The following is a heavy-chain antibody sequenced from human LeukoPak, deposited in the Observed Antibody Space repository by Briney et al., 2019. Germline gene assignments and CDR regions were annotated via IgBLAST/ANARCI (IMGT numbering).Heavy chain of an antibody. Sequence: GGSLRLSCSASGFTFSSYAMHWVRQAPGKGLQYVSLISSNGGSTYYADSVKGRFTISRDNAKNSLYLQINSLRAEDTAVYYCARSSYSSSSSVWGQGTMVTVSS. CDR1: GFTFSSYA. CDR3: ARSSYSSSSSV. D-gene: IGHD6-6*01. J-gene: IGHJ3*01. CDR2: ISSNGGST. V-gene: IGHV3-64*04.